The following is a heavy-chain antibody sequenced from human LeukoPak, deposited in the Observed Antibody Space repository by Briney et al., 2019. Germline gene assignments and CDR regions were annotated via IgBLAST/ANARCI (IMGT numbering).Heavy chain of an antibody. Sequence: PSQTLSLTCTVSGGSISSGDYYWTWIRQPPGKGLEWIGYIFYTGSTNYNPSLKSRVTISVDTSKNQFSLKLSSVTAADTAVYYCASFPTSGYSYLDYWGQGTLVTASS. V-gene: IGHV4-30-4*01. D-gene: IGHD5-18*01. CDR2: IFYTGST. CDR1: GGSISSGDYY. CDR3: ASFPTSGYSYLDY. J-gene: IGHJ4*02.